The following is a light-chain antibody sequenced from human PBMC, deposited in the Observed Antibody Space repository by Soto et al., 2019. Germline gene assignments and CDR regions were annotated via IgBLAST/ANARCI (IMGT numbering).Light chain of an antibody. Sequence: QITQSPSTLYASVGDRVTITCRASQSLSSWLAWSQQKPGNAPKLMLSDASCLERGVPSRFSSGRSWTKVTLTTISRLQYDDSAYYYRQQNNNSWTFGQGTKVDIK. CDR1: QSLSSW. CDR3: QQNNNSWT. CDR2: DAS. V-gene: IGKV1-5*01. J-gene: IGKJ1*01.